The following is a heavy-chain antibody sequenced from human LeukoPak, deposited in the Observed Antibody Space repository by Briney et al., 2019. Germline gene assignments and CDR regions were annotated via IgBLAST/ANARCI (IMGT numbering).Heavy chain of an antibody. Sequence: GGSLRLSCAASGFTFSSYAMSWVRQAPGKGLEWVSDIKQSGSEKYYVDSVKGRFTISRDNAKNSLYLQMNSLRAEDTAVYYCARAGMKLGAFDIWGQGTMVTVSS. V-gene: IGHV3-7*01. CDR1: GFTFSSYA. J-gene: IGHJ3*02. D-gene: IGHD3-16*01. CDR3: ARAGMKLGAFDI. CDR2: IKQSGSEK.